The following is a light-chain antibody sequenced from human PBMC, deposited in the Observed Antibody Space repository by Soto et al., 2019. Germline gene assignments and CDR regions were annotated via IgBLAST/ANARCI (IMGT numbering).Light chain of an antibody. CDR3: QHYNNWLRT. CDR1: QSVSSN. J-gene: IGKJ1*01. CDR2: GAS. Sequence: EIVMTQSPATRSVSPGERATLSCRASQSVSSNLAWYQQKPGQAPRLLIYGASTRATGIPARFSGSESGTEFTLNISSLQSEDFAVYYCQHYNNWLRTFGQGTKVEIK. V-gene: IGKV3-15*01.